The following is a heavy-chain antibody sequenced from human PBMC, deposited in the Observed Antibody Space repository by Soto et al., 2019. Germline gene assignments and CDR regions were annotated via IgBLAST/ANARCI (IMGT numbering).Heavy chain of an antibody. V-gene: IGHV3-23*01. CDR2: VSGGGSNT. D-gene: IGHD6-19*01. CDR3: ARSGSDWFTFDY. CDR1: GFTFSNYA. Sequence: EVQLLESGGGLVQPGGSLRLSCAASGFTFSNYAMSWVRQAPGKGLEWVSAVSGGGSNTYFAESVRGRFTISRDNSENTLYLQLNRLRGEDTAVYYCARSGSDWFTFDYWGPGALLTVSS. J-gene: IGHJ4*02.